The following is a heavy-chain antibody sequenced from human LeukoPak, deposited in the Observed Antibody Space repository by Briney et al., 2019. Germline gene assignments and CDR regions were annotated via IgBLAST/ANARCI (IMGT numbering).Heavy chain of an antibody. CDR3: ARGGVGLRSSYYFDY. V-gene: IGHV4-39*07. CDR2: INHSGST. CDR1: GGSISSSSYY. Sequence: SETLSLTCTVSGGSISSSSYYWGWIRQPPGKGLEWIGEINHSGSTNDNPSLKSRVTISVDTSKNQFSLKLSSVTAADTAVYYCARGGVGLRSSYYFDYWGQGTLVTVSS. J-gene: IGHJ4*02. D-gene: IGHD4-17*01.